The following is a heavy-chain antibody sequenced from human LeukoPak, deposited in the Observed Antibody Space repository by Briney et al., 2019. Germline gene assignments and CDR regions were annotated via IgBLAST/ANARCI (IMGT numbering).Heavy chain of an antibody. D-gene: IGHD6-6*01. J-gene: IGHJ4*02. V-gene: IGHV1-18*01. Sequence: AGVKVCCKASGYTFTSYGISWVRQAPGQGLEWMGWISAYDGNTNYAQKLQGRVTMTTDTSTSTAYMELRSLRSDDTAVYYCARGGEYSSSSDSYYFDYWGQGPGHPVSS. CDR2: ISAYDGNT. CDR1: GYTFTSYG. CDR3: ARGGEYSSSSDSYYFDY.